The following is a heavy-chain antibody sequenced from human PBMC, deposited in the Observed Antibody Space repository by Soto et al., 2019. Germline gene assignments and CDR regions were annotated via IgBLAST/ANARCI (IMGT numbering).Heavy chain of an antibody. V-gene: IGHV4-31*03. CDR1: GGSISSGGYY. D-gene: IGHD2-15*01. J-gene: IGHJ5*02. CDR2: IYYSGST. CDR3: ARDRRITPDGQFDP. Sequence: SETLSLTCTVSGGSISSGGYYWSWIRQHPGKGLEWIGYIYYSGSTYYNPSLKSRVTISVDTSKNQFSLKLSSVTAADTAVYYCARDRRITPDGQFDPWGQGTLVTVSS.